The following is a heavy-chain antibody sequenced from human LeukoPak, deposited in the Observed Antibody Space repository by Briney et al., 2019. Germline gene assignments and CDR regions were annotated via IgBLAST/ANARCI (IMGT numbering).Heavy chain of an antibody. CDR1: GGSISSGGYS. CDR2: IYHSGST. D-gene: IGHD3-16*01. CDR3: ARCRLRLGELDY. V-gene: IGHV4-30-2*01. Sequence: SQTLSLTCAVSGGSISSGGYSWSWIRQPPGKGLEWIGYIYHSGSTNYNPSLKSRVTISVDTSKNQFSLKLSSVTAADTAVYYCARCRLRLGELDYWGQGTLVTVSS. J-gene: IGHJ4*02.